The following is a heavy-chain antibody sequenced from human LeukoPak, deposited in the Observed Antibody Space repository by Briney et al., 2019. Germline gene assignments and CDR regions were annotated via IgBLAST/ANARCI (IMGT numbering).Heavy chain of an antibody. CDR2: IYTSGST. CDR1: GGSISSGSYY. J-gene: IGHJ4*02. Sequence: SETLSLTCTVSGGSISSGSYYWSWIRQPAGKGLEWIGRIYTSGSTNYNPSLKSRVTISVDTSKNQFSLKLSSVTAADTAVYYCAREDDYGDYFDYWGQGTLVTVSS. V-gene: IGHV4-61*02. D-gene: IGHD4-17*01. CDR3: AREDDYGDYFDY.